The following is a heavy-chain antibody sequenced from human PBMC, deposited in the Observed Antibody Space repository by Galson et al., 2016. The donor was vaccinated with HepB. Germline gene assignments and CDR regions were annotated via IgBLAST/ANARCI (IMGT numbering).Heavy chain of an antibody. Sequence: SETLSLTCSVSGVSMSNSYWSWIRQPPGKGLEWIGYIHYDGATNCNSSLRSRVTISVDASKNQFSLELRSVAPSDTAVYYCARGRFGYGDTYNHWGQGTLVTVSS. V-gene: IGHV4-59*01. J-gene: IGHJ5*02. D-gene: IGHD4-17*01. CDR1: GVSMSNSY. CDR3: ARGRFGYGDTYNH. CDR2: IHYDGAT.